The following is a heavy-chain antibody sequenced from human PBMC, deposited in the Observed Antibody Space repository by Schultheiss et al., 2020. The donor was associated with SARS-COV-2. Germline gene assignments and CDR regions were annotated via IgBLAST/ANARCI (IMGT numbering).Heavy chain of an antibody. D-gene: IGHD2-2*01. V-gene: IGHV3-21*01. Sequence: GGSLRLSCAASGFTFSTYTMNWVRQAPGKGLEWVSSIESSGTYIYYADSVKGRFTISRDNAKNSLYLQMNSLRAEDTAVYYCARGVVVVPDAFDIWGQGTMVTVSS. J-gene: IGHJ3*02. CDR1: GFTFSTYT. CDR2: IESSGTYI. CDR3: ARGVVVVPDAFDI.